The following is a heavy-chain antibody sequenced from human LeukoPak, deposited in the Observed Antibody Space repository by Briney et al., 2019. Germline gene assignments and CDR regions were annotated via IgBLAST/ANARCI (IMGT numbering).Heavy chain of an antibody. V-gene: IGHV1-69*13. D-gene: IGHD3-3*02. CDR3: ARDGLARLKGPA. Sequence: ASVKVSCKASGGTFSSYAISRVRQAPGQGLEWMGGIIPIFGTANYAQKFQGRVTITADESTSTAYMELSSLRSEDTAVYYCARDGLARLKGPAWGQGTLVTVSS. CDR2: IIPIFGTA. CDR1: GGTFSSYA. J-gene: IGHJ1*01.